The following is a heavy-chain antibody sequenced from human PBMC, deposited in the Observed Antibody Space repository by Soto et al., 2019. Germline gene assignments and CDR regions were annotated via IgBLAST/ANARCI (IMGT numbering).Heavy chain of an antibody. CDR2: ISAYNGDT. Sequence: ASVKVSCKASGYTFISYGISWVRQAPGQGLEWMGWISAYNGDTNYAQKLQGRVTMTTDTSTSTAYMELRSLRSDDTAVYYCARYQCSSSSCYTFFFDYWGQGTLVTVSS. CDR1: GYTFISYG. D-gene: IGHD2-2*02. CDR3: ARYQCSSSSCYTFFFDY. V-gene: IGHV1-18*04. J-gene: IGHJ4*02.